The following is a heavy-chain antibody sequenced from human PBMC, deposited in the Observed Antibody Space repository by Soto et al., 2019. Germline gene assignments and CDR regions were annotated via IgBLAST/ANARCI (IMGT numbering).Heavy chain of an antibody. CDR2: IYYSGST. Sequence: SETLSLTCTVSGGSISSYYWSWIRQPPGKGLEWIGYIYYSGSTNYNPSLKSRVTISVDTSKNQFSLKLSSVTAADTAVYYCARDFVGPATDGYKGAYYHYLNDVWSQGTTVTVSS. D-gene: IGHD5-12*01. CDR1: GGSISSYY. V-gene: IGHV4-59*01. J-gene: IGHJ6*02. CDR3: ARDFVGPATDGYKGAYYHYLNDV.